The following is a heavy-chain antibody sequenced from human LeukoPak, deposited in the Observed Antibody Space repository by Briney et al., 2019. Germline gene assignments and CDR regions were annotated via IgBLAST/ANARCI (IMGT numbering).Heavy chain of an antibody. J-gene: IGHJ4*02. Sequence: SVKVSCKASGGTFSSYAISWVRQAPGQGLEWMGGIIPIFGTANYAQKFQGRVTITADESTSTAYMELSSLRSEDTAVYYCAREGLGCRSTSCLFDYWGQGTLVTVSS. D-gene: IGHD2-2*01. CDR2: IIPIFGTA. CDR3: AREGLGCRSTSCLFDY. V-gene: IGHV1-69*13. CDR1: GGTFSSYA.